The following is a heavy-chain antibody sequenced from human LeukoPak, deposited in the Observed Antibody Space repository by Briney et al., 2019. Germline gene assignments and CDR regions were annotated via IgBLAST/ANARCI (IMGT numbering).Heavy chain of an antibody. V-gene: IGHV3-30*02. CDR3: AKDGRTYDYDSGYSRFDP. CDR2: IRYDGSHK. J-gene: IGHJ5*02. CDR1: GFTFSSYG. D-gene: IGHD3-10*01. Sequence: PGGSLRLSCAASGFTFSSYGMHWVRQAPGKGLEWGAFIRYDGSHKYYADSVKGRFTISRDNSKNTLYLQMNSLRAEDTAVYYCAKDGRTYDYDSGYSRFDPWGQGTLVTVSS.